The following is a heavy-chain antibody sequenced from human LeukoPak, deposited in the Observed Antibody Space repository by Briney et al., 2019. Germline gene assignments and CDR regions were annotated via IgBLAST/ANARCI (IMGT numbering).Heavy chain of an antibody. Sequence: PGGSLRLSCAASGFTFSSYAMHWVRQAPGKGLEYVSAISSNGGSTYYANSVKGRFTISRDNSKNTLYLQMGSLRAEDTAVYYCARGHAVSLFDYWGQGTLVTVSS. CDR1: GFTFSSYA. D-gene: IGHD1-20*01. CDR2: ISSNGGST. J-gene: IGHJ4*02. CDR3: ARGHAVSLFDY. V-gene: IGHV3-64*01.